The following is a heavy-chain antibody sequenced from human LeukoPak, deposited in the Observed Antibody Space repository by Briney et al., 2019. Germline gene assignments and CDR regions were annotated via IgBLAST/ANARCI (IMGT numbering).Heavy chain of an antibody. CDR1: GYTFTGYY. D-gene: IGHD3-10*01. J-gene: IGHJ5*02. Sequence: ASVKVSCKASGYTFTGYYMHWVRQAPGQGLEWMGWINPNSGGTNYAQKFQGWVTMTRDTSISTAYMELSRLRSDDTAVYYCARGWARNYYGSGSRTNWFDPWGQGTLVTVSS. CDR2: INPNSGGT. CDR3: ARGWARNYYGSGSRTNWFDP. V-gene: IGHV1-2*04.